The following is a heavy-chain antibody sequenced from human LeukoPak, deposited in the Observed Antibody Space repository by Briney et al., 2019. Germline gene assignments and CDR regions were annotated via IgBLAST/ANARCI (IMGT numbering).Heavy chain of an antibody. CDR3: ARATRVDYYYYYMDV. Sequence: GASVKVSCKASGYTFTSYYMHWVRQAPGQGLEWMGIINPSGGSTSYAQKFQGRVTMTRDMSTSTVYMELSSLRSEDTAVYYCARATRVDYYYYYMDVWGKGTTVTVSS. D-gene: IGHD2-15*01. J-gene: IGHJ6*03. V-gene: IGHV1-46*01. CDR1: GYTFTSYY. CDR2: INPSGGST.